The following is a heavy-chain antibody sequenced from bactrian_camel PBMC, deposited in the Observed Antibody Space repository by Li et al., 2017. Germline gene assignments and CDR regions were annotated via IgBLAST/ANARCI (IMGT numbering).Heavy chain of an antibody. CDR1: GNTAGLDY. D-gene: IGHD2*01. J-gene: IGHJ6*01. CDR2: LYIDTDRS. CDR3: ANGYGGSYLVPDGY. Sequence: QLVESGGGLVQPGGSLRLSCAASGNTAGLDYMGWYRQAPGKELEGITSLYIDTDRSAYIDSVKGRFTISRDDAKNTVYLQLNNLKTEDMAMYYCANGYGGSYLVPDGYWGQGTQVTVS. V-gene: IGHV3S1*01.